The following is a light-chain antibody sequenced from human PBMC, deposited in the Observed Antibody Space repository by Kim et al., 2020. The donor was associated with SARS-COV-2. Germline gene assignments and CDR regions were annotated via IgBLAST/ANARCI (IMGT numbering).Light chain of an antibody. Sequence: HAITISCTGTSSDVGGYNYVSWYQQHPGKAPKLMIYDVSNRPSGVSNRFSGSKSGNTASLTISGLQAEDEADYYCSSYTSSSTVVFGGGTKLTVL. CDR3: SSYTSSSTVV. V-gene: IGLV2-14*03. CDR2: DVS. CDR1: SSDVGGYNY. J-gene: IGLJ2*01.